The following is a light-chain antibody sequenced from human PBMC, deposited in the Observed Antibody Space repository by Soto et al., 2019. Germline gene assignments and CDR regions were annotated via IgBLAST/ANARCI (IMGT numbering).Light chain of an antibody. J-gene: IGKJ1*01. Sequence: IVMTQSPATLSVSPGGRASLSCRASQSVSNNLAWYQQKPGQAPRLLIYGASTRAAGIPGRFSGSGSGTEFTLIISSLPSDDFAVYYCQQYHNAGSTFGQGTKVEI. CDR1: QSVSNN. CDR3: QQYHNAGST. V-gene: IGKV3-15*01. CDR2: GAS.